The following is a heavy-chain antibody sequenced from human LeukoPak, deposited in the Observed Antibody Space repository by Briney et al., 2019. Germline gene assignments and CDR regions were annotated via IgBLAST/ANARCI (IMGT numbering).Heavy chain of an antibody. CDR2: ITSSSTNI. V-gene: IGHV3-48*01. Sequence: PGGSLRLSCAASGFTFSSYSMNWVCQAPGKGLEWVSYITSSSTNIYYADSVKGRFTISRDNAKNSLYLQMNSLRAEDTAVYYCAYGYGPYYYDYWGQGTLVTVSS. J-gene: IGHJ4*02. D-gene: IGHD5-18*01. CDR3: AYGYGPYYYDY. CDR1: GFTFSSYS.